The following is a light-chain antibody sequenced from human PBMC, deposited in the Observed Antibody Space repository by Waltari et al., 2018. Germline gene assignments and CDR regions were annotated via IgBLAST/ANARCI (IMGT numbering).Light chain of an antibody. CDR2: GNN. CDR3: ATWDDTLSGWV. Sequence: QSVVTQPLSASGTPGQGVAISCSGNTSNIGNNFVSWYQHLPGTAPKLLIYGNNLRPSGVPDRFSGSKSATSASLAISGLRSEDEADYYCATWDDTLSGWVFGGGTKLTVL. CDR1: TSNIGNNF. V-gene: IGLV1-47*01. J-gene: IGLJ3*02.